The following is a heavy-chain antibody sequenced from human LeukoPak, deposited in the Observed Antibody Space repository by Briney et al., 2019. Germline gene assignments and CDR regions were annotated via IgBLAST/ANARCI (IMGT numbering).Heavy chain of an antibody. CDR1: GFTFSSYA. CDR3: AKDPPQTYDFWSGYYVNGAAFDI. Sequence: PGGSLRLSCAASGFTFSSYAMSWVRQAPGKGLEWVSAISGSGGGTYYADSVKGRFTISRDNSKNTLYLQMNSLRAEDTAVYYCAKDPPQTYDFWSGYYVNGAAFDIWGQGTMVTVSS. V-gene: IGHV3-23*01. J-gene: IGHJ3*02. D-gene: IGHD3-3*01. CDR2: ISGSGGGT.